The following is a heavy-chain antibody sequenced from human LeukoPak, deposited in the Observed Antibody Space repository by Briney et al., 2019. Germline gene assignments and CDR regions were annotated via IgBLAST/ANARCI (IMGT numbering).Heavy chain of an antibody. V-gene: IGHV3-21*01. CDR2: ISSSSSYI. Sequence: PGGSLRLSCAASGFTFSSYSMNWVRQAPGKGVEWVSSISSSSSYIYYADSVKGRFTISRDNAKNSLYLQMNSLRAEDTAVYYCARDTQDIVVVPAATPYWYFDLWGRGTLVTVSS. CDR1: GFTFSSYS. D-gene: IGHD2-2*01. CDR3: ARDTQDIVVVPAATPYWYFDL. J-gene: IGHJ2*01.